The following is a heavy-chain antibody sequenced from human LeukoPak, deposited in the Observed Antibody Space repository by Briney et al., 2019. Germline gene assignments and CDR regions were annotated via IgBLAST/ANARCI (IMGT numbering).Heavy chain of an antibody. D-gene: IGHD3-10*01. CDR3: AKDRRPLLLWFGANLHFDY. J-gene: IGHJ4*02. Sequence: PGGSLRLSCAASGFTFSSYGMSWVRQAPGKGLEWVSGISGSGGSTYYADSVKGRFTISRDNSKNTLYLQINSLRAEDTAVYYCAKDRRPLLLWFGANLHFDYWGQGTLVTVSS. V-gene: IGHV3-23*01. CDR1: GFTFSSYG. CDR2: ISGSGGST.